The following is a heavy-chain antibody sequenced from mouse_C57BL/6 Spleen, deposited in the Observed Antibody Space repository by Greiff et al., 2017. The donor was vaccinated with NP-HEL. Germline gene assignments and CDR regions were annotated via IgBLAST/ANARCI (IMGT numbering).Heavy chain of an antibody. CDR3: ARVTTVVDDYAMDY. V-gene: IGHV5-6*02. Sequence: DVKLVESGGDLVKPGGSLKLSCAASGFTFSSYGLSWVRQTPDKRLEWVATISSGGSYTYYPDRVKGRFTISRDNAKNTLYLQMSSLKSEDTAMYYCARVTTVVDDYAMDYWGQGTSVTVSS. CDR1: GFTFSSYG. J-gene: IGHJ4*01. CDR2: ISSGGSYT. D-gene: IGHD1-1*01.